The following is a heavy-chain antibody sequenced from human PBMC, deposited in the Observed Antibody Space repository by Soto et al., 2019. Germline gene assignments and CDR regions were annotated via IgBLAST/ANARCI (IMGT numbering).Heavy chain of an antibody. D-gene: IGHD2-15*01. J-gene: IGHJ5*02. CDR2: INPDNGNT. CDR1: GYSFHRYT. V-gene: IGHV1-3*01. CDR3: ARGIATGQLDP. Sequence: GASEKVSYKASGYSFHRYTMNWVRQAPGQRLEWMGWINPDNGNTKSSQKFQDRVIITRDTSASTAYMDLSSLRSEDTAVYYFARGIATGQLDPWGQGPLFTVSS.